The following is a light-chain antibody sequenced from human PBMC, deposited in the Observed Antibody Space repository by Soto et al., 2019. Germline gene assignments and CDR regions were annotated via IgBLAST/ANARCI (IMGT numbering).Light chain of an antibody. CDR3: AAWDDTLNAGA. CDR1: SSNIGSNT. V-gene: IGLV1-44*01. J-gene: IGLJ3*02. CDR2: SSD. Sequence: QSVLTQPPSASGTPGQRGTISCSGTSSNIGSNTVNWYRQLPGTAPKLLIGSSDQRPSGVPDRLSGSQSGTSASLAISGLQCGDEADHICAAWDDTLNAGAFGVGTKLTAL.